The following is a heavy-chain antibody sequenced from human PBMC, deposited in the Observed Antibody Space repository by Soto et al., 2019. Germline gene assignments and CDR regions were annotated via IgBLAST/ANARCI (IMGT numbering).Heavy chain of an antibody. Sequence: GGSLRLSCAASGFTFSSYAMHWVRQAPGKGLEWVAVISYDGSNKYYADSVKGRFTISRDNSKNTLYLQMNSLRAEDTAVYYCARDQPAVAGTDYWGQGTLVTVSS. J-gene: IGHJ4*02. CDR2: ISYDGSNK. CDR1: GFTFSSYA. D-gene: IGHD6-19*01. V-gene: IGHV3-30-3*01. CDR3: ARDQPAVAGTDY.